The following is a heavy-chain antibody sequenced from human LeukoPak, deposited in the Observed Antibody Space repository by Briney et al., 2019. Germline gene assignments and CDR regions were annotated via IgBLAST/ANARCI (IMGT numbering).Heavy chain of an antibody. CDR2: ISPYNGDT. J-gene: IGHJ4*02. V-gene: IGHV1-18*01. D-gene: IGHD2-2*01. CDR3: GREFCDDARCYGPDY. CDR1: GYTFTSYA. Sequence: ASVKVSCKASGYTFTSYAMNWVRQAPGQGLEWMGWISPYNGDTKYTQKFQGRVIMTTDTSTSTAYMELRSLRSDDTAVYYCGREFCDDARCYGPDYWGQGTLVMVSS.